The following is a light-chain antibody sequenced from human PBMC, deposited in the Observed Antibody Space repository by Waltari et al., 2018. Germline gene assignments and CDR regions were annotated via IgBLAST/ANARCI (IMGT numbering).Light chain of an antibody. Sequence: DVVMTQSPLSLPVTLGQPASISCRSSQSLVSSDGNTYFNWFHQRPGQSPRRLLYKVSNRDSGVPDRFSGSGSGTDFTLRISRVEADDVGVYYCMQGIHRPWTFGQGTKVEIK. CDR1: QSLVSSDGNTY. J-gene: IGKJ1*01. V-gene: IGKV2-30*01. CDR3: MQGIHRPWT. CDR2: KVS.